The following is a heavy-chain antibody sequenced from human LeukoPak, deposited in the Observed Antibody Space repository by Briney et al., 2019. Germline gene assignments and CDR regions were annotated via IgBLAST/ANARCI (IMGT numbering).Heavy chain of an antibody. CDR3: AYHSSGWYGVP. CDR2: ISSSSSYI. CDR1: GFTFSDYY. V-gene: IGHV3-21*01. D-gene: IGHD6-19*01. Sequence: GGSLRLSCAASGFTFSDYYMSWIRQAPGKGLEWVSSISSSSSYIYYADSVKGRFTISRDNAKNSLYLQMNSLRAEDTAVYYCAYHSSGWYGVPWGQGTLVTVSS. J-gene: IGHJ5*02.